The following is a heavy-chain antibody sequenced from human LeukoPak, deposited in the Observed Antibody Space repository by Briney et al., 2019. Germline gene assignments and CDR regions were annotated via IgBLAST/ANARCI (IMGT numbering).Heavy chain of an antibody. J-gene: IGHJ4*02. CDR2: IIPLFGTP. V-gene: IGHV1-69*05. D-gene: IGHD3-22*01. CDR1: GVTFSTYA. Sequence: SVKVSCKASGVTFSTYAFNWVRQAPGQGLEWMGGIIPLFGTPNYAHKFQGRVTITTDESTSTAYMELSSLRSEDTAVYYCARVGASSSGYYLFDYWGQGTLVTVSS. CDR3: ARVGASSSGYYLFDY.